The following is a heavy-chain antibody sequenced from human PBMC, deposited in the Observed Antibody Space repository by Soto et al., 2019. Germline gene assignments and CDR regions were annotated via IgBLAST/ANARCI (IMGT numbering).Heavy chain of an antibody. CDR3: ARGHDSNDN. V-gene: IGHV4-30-2*01. CDR1: GGSISSGDYS. J-gene: IGHJ4*02. Sequence: QLQLQESGAGLVKPSQTLSLTCAVSGGSISSGDYSWGWIRQPPGKGLEWIGYIYHSGSTYYNPSLKSPITISIDSSKYQFALKLTSVTAADTAVYYCARGHDSNDNWGQGTLVTVSS. CDR2: IYHSGST. D-gene: IGHD3-22*01.